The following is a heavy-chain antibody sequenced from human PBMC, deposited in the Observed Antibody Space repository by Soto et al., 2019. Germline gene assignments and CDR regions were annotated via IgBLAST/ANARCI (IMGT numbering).Heavy chain of an antibody. Sequence: KPSETLSLTCTVSGGSVSIGDYFWSWLRQSPGKRLEWIAYIYYSGSTNYNPSLKSRATISVDTSKSQVSLTLTSMTAADAALYYCARSPNYYYYGFDVWGQGTAVTVSS. V-gene: IGHV4-61*08. CDR1: GGSVSIGDYF. CDR2: IYYSGST. CDR3: ARSPNYYYYGFDV. J-gene: IGHJ6*02. D-gene: IGHD3-10*01.